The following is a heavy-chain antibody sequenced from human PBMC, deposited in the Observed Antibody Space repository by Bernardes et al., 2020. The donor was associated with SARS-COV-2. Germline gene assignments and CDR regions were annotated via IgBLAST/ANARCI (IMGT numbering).Heavy chain of an antibody. CDR3: AKGGITSDEYFEH. CDR2: ISWNSGRI. V-gene: IGHV3-9*01. D-gene: IGHD3-16*01. CDR1: GFTFDDYA. J-gene: IGHJ1*01. Sequence: SLRLSWAASGFTFDDYAMHWVRQAPGKGLEWVSGISWNSGRIGYADSVKGRFTISRDNAKSSLYLQMNSLRAEDTALYYCAKGGITSDEYFEHWGQGTLVTVSS.